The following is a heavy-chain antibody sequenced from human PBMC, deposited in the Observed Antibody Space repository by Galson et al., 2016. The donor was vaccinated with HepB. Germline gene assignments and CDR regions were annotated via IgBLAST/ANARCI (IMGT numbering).Heavy chain of an antibody. CDR2: TSGNADIT. CDR3: VRVVNGSYYT. J-gene: IGHJ5*02. CDR1: GFIFSAYA. V-gene: IGHV3-64D*06. D-gene: IGHD1-26*01. Sequence: SLRLSCAASGFIFSAYAMHGVRQAPGTGLECVSATSGNADITHYVDSVKGRFTTSKDFSKSTLYLQMSSLRVEDTAVYYCVRVVNGSYYTWGQGTLVTVSS.